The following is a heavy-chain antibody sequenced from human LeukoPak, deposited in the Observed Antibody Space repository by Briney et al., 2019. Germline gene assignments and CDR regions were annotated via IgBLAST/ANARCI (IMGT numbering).Heavy chain of an antibody. D-gene: IGHD3-22*01. Sequence: SETLSLTCTVSGGSISSYYWSWIRQPPGKGLEWIGYIYYSGSTYYNPSLKSRVTISVDTSKNQFSLKLSSVTAADTAVYYCARHAGDSSGYYLFFDYWGQGTLVTVSS. V-gene: IGHV4-59*04. J-gene: IGHJ4*02. CDR2: IYYSGST. CDR1: GGSISSYY. CDR3: ARHAGDSSGYYLFFDY.